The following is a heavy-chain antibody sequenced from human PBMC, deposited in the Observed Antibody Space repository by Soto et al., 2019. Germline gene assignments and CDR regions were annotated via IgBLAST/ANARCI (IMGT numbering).Heavy chain of an antibody. CDR2: INPSGGST. D-gene: IGHD4-17*01. CDR1: GYTFTSYY. Sequence: ASVKVSCKASGYTFTSYYMHWVRQAPGQGLEWMGIINPSGGSTSYAQKFQGRVTRTRDTSTSPVYMELSSLRSGDTAVYYCARDYDYGGNDFSVGPGYWGQGTLVTVSS. J-gene: IGHJ4*02. CDR3: ARDYDYGGNDFSVGPGY. V-gene: IGHV1-46*01.